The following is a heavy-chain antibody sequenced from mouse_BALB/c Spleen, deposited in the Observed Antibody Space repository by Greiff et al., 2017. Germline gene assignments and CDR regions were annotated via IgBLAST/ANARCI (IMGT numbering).Heavy chain of an antibody. CDR2: INPSTGYT. CDR3: ARMKDYGSSYFAY. J-gene: IGHJ3*01. CDR1: GYTFTSYW. V-gene: IGHV1-7*01. D-gene: IGHD1-1*01. Sequence: VMLVESGAELAKPGASVKMSCKASGYTFTSYWMHWVKQRPGQGLEWIGYINPSTGYTEYNQKFKDKATLTADKSSSTAYMQLSSLTSEDSAVYYCARMKDYGSSYFAYWGQGTLVTVSA.